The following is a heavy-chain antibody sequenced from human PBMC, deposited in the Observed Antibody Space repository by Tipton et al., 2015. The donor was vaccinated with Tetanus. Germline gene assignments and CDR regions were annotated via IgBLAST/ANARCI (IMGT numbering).Heavy chain of an antibody. V-gene: IGHV4-34*01. Sequence: TLSLTCDVYDGSFSAYYWTWIRQPPGKGLEWIGEINHTGSTNYNPSLRRRVTISIGTSNNQFSLKLNSVTAADTAVYYCVRANYEFPKKGPFDYWGPGSLVIVSS. D-gene: IGHD3-3*01. CDR3: VRANYEFPKKGPFDY. J-gene: IGHJ4*02. CDR1: DGSFSAYY. CDR2: INHTGST.